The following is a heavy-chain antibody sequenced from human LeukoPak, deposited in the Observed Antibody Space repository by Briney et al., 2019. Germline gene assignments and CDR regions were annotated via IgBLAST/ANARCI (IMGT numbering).Heavy chain of an antibody. CDR2: IYYRRNT. D-gene: IGHD1-26*01. V-gene: IGHV4-39*07. Sequence: SETLSLTCTVSGGSFTDYYWGWIRQPPGKGREWIGSIYYRRNTYYNPSLRTRVSISIDTSKGRFSLNLNSVTAADTAVYFCTRDREHGTQDYWGQGTLVTVS. CDR1: GGSFTDYY. J-gene: IGHJ4*02. CDR3: TRDREHGTQDY.